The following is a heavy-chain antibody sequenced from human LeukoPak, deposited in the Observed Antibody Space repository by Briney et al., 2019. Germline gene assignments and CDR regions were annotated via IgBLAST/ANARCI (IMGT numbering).Heavy chain of an antibody. CDR3: ARASRSSSSG. D-gene: IGHD6-6*01. J-gene: IGHJ4*02. CDR1: GVTFSSLW. CDR2: INQDGSEK. V-gene: IGHV3-7*01. Sequence: GGSLRLSCAASGVTFSSLWMSWVRQAPGRGLEWVANINQDGSEKYYVDSVEGRFTISRDNAKDSLFLQMTSLRVEDTAVYYCARASRSSSSGWGQGTLVTVSS.